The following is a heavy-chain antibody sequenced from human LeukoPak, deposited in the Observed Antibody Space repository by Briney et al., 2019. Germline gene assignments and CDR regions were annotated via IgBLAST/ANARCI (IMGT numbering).Heavy chain of an antibody. CDR1: GSSISSSSYY. J-gene: IGHJ4*02. CDR2: IYYSGST. CDR3: ARYNLVATIFDY. D-gene: IGHD5-12*01. Sequence: PSETLSLTCTVSGSSISSSSYYWGWIRQPPGKGLEWIGSIYYSGSTYYNPSLKSRVTISVDTSKNQFSLKLSSATAADTAVYYCARYNLVATIFDYWGQGTLVTVSS. V-gene: IGHV4-39*07.